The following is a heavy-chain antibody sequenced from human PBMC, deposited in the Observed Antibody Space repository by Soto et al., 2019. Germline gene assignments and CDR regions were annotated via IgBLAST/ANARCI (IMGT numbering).Heavy chain of an antibody. J-gene: IGHJ5*02. CDR2: IFSNDEK. Sequence: SGPTLVNPTETLPLTCTVSGFSLRNARMGVSWIRQPPGKALEWLAHIFSNDEKSYSTSLKSRLTISKDTSKGQVVLTMTNMDPVDTATYYCAWIGSVVVGVTDWLEPWGQGTLVT. CDR3: AWIGSVVVGVTDWLEP. D-gene: IGHD2-15*01. V-gene: IGHV2-26*01. CDR1: GFSLRNARMG.